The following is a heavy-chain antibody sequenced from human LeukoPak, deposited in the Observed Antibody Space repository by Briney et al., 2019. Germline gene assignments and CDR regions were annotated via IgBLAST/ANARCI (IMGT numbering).Heavy chain of an antibody. CDR1: GGSISPYF. CDR3: ARDDYRGVTNFDP. V-gene: IGHV4-59*01. J-gene: IGHJ5*02. CDR2: ISYTGST. Sequence: SETLSLACTISGGSISPYFWSWMRQTPGKGLEWIGYISYTGSTNYNPALKSRVTISVDTSKNQFSLQLTSVTAADTAVYYCARDDYRGVTNFDPWGQGTLVTVSS. D-gene: IGHD3-10*01.